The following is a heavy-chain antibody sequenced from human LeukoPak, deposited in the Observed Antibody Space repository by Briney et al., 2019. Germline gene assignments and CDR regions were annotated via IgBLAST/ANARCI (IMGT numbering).Heavy chain of an antibody. J-gene: IGHJ4*02. V-gene: IGHV4-4*07. Sequence: SETLSLICTVSGGPISSYYWSWIRQPAGKGLEWIGRIYASGSTYYNPSLKSRVTMSVDTSKNQFSLRLTTVTAADTAVYYCARDSNLEYSSSRGLGRWGQGALVTVSS. D-gene: IGHD6-6*01. CDR1: GGPISSYY. CDR3: ARDSNLEYSSSRGLGR. CDR2: IYASGST.